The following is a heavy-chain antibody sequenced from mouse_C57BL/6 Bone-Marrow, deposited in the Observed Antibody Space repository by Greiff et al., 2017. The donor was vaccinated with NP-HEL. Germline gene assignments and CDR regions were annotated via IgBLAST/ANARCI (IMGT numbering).Heavy chain of an antibody. CDR3: ARSAITTVKGSAMDY. CDR1: GYSITSDY. CDR2: ISYSGST. Sequence: EVKLQQSGPGLAKPSQTLSLTCSVTGYSITSDYWNWIRKFPGNKLEYMGYISYSGSTYYNPSLKSRISITRDTSKNQYYLQLNSVTTEDTATYYCARSAITTVKGSAMDYWGQGTSVTVSS. V-gene: IGHV3-8*01. J-gene: IGHJ4*01. D-gene: IGHD1-1*01.